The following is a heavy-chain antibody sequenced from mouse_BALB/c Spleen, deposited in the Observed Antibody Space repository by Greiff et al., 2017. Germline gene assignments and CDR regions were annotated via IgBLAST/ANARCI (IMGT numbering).Heavy chain of an antibody. CDR3: ARAYGYYFDY. V-gene: IGHV1-69*02. CDR1: GYTFTSYW. D-gene: IGHD6-5*01. CDR2: IDPSDSET. Sequence: QVQLKQPGAELVKPGAPVKLSCKASGYTFTSYWMNWVKQRPGRGLEWIGRIDPSDSETHYNQKFKDKATLTVDKSSSTAYIQLSSLTSEDSAVYYCARAYGYYFDYWGQGTTLTVSS. J-gene: IGHJ2*01.